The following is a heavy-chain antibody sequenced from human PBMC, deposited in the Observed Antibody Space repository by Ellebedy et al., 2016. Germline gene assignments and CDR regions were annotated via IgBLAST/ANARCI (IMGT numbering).Heavy chain of an antibody. CDR2: ISGSGGST. CDR1: GFTFNSYA. CDR3: AKDHRNSSSWYEWLDY. D-gene: IGHD6-13*01. J-gene: IGHJ4*02. Sequence: GGSLRLSCAASGFTFNSYAMSWVRQAPGKGLEWVSAISGSGGSTYYADSVKGRFTISRDNSKNTLYLQMNSLRAEDTAVYYCAKDHRNSSSWYEWLDYWGQGTLVTVSS. V-gene: IGHV3-23*01.